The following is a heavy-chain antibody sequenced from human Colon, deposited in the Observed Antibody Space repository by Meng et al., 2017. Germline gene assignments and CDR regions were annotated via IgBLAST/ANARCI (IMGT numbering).Heavy chain of an antibody. V-gene: IGHV3-33*01. Sequence: GESLKISCAASGFTFSSYGMHWVRQAPGKGLEWVAVIWYDGSNKYYADSVKGRITISRDNSKNTLYLQMNSLRAEDTAVYYCARKFDYFDYWGQGTLVTVSS. CDR1: GFTFSSYG. CDR3: ARKFDYFDY. CDR2: IWYDGSNK. J-gene: IGHJ4*02.